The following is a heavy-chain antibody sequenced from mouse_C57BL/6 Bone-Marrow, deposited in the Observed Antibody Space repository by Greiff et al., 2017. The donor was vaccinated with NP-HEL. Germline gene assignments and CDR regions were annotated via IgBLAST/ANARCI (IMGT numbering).Heavy chain of an antibody. CDR1: GYTFTSYG. J-gene: IGHJ3*01. Sequence: QVQLQQSGAELARPGASVKLSCKASGYTFTSYGISWVKQRTGQGLEWIGEIYPRSGNTYYNEKFKGKATLTADKSSSTAYMELRSLTSEDSAVYFCARQVYRFAYWGQGTLVTVSA. CDR3: ARQVYRFAY. D-gene: IGHD2-12*01. V-gene: IGHV1-81*01. CDR2: IYPRSGNT.